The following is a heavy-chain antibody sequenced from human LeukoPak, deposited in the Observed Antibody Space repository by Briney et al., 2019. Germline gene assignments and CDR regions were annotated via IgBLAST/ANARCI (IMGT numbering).Heavy chain of an antibody. V-gene: IGHV3-21*01. CDR1: GFTFSSYS. CDR3: ARDVDSKDAFDI. Sequence: GGSLRLSCAASGFTFSSYSMNWVRQAPGKGLEWVSSISSSSSYIYYADSVKGRFTTSRDNAKNSLYLQMNSLRAEDTAVYYCARDVDSKDAFDIWGQGTMVTVSS. CDR2: ISSSSSYI. J-gene: IGHJ3*02. D-gene: IGHD3-22*01.